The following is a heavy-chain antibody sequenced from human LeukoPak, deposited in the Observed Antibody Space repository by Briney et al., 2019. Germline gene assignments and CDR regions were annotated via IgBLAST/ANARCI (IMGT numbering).Heavy chain of an antibody. Sequence: GGSLRLSCIASGFTFNTYSMHWVRQAPGKGLEWVAFIRYDGTNNYYADSVKGRFTISRDNSKNTLYLQMNSLRAEDTAVYYCAKDKIWGEDYFDYWGQGTLVTVSS. CDR2: IRYDGTNN. CDR1: GFTFNTYS. D-gene: IGHD3-16*01. J-gene: IGHJ4*02. CDR3: AKDKIWGEDYFDY. V-gene: IGHV3-30*02.